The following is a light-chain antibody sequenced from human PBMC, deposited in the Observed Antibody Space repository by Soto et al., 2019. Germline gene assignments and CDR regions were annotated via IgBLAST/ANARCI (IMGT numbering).Light chain of an antibody. J-gene: IGKJ4*01. CDR3: QQLNTSAVT. V-gene: IGKV1-9*01. CDR2: AAS. Sequence: IQLTQSPSSLSASVGDSVTITCRASQGISRYLAWYQQKAGRAPKLLISAASTLQSGVPSRFSGSGSGTDFTLTVSSLQPEDFATYYCQQLNTSAVTFGGGTKVDVK. CDR1: QGISRY.